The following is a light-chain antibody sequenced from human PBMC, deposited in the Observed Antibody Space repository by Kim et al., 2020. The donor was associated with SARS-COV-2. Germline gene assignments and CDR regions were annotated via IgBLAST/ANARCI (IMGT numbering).Light chain of an antibody. CDR3: AAWDDRLNGYV. Sequence: VTVSCSGGSSNIRGNSVKWYQQLPGAAPKLLISINTQRPSGLPDRFSGSKSGTSASLAISGLQSEDEADYYCAAWDDRLNGYVFGTGTKVTVL. V-gene: IGLV1-44*01. J-gene: IGLJ1*01. CDR1: SSNIRGNS. CDR2: INT.